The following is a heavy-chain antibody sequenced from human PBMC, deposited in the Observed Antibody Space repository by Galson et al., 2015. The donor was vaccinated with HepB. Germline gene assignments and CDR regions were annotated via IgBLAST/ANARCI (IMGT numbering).Heavy chain of an antibody. D-gene: IGHD2-2*01. J-gene: IGHJ6*02. V-gene: IGHV3-23*01. Sequence: SLRFSCAASGFTFSSYAMSWVRQAPGKGLEWVSAISGSGGSTYYADSVKGRFTISRDNSKNTLYLQMNSLRAEDTAVYYCAKMVVPAAMPAHYYYGMDVWGQGTTVTVSS. CDR1: GFTFSSYA. CDR2: ISGSGGST. CDR3: AKMVVPAAMPAHYYYGMDV.